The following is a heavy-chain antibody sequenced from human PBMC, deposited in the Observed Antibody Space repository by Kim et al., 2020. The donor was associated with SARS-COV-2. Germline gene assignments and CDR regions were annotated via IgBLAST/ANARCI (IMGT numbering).Heavy chain of an antibody. J-gene: IGHJ4*02. CDR3: ARDPAIETAMADASFDY. D-gene: IGHD5-18*01. Sequence: ASVKVSCKASGYTFTSYYMHWVRQAPGQGLEWMGIINPSGGSTSYAQKFQGRVTMTRDTSTSTVYMELSSLRSEDTAVYYCARDPAIETAMADASFDYWGQGTLVTVSS. CDR2: INPSGGST. V-gene: IGHV1-46*01. CDR1: GYTFTSYY.